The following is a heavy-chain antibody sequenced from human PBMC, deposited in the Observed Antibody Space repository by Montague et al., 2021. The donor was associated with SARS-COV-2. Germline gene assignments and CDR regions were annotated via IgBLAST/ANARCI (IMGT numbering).Heavy chain of an antibody. CDR1: GFSLSTSGMC. D-gene: IGHD3-10*01. CDR3: ARVVVDNYHASGSYYKEDY. J-gene: IGHJ4*02. Sequence: PALVKPTQTLTLTCTFSGFSLSTSGMCVSWIRQPPGKALEWLARIDWDGKTHYSPSLKTRLTISKDTSKNQVVLTMTNMGPVDTATFYCARVVVDNYHASGSYYKEDYWGQGTLVTVSS. V-gene: IGHV2-70*11. CDR2: IDWDGKT.